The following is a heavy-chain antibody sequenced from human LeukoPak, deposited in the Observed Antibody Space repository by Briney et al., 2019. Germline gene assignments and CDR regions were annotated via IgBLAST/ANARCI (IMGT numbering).Heavy chain of an antibody. CDR1: GGSISSYY. V-gene: IGHV4-59*01. Sequence: SETLSLTCTVSGGSISSYYWSWIRQPPGKGLEWIGYIYYSGSTNYNPSLKSRVTISVDTSKNQFSLELSSVTAADTAVYYCARVLHYYDSSGYYSGLIDYWGQGTLVTVSS. CDR2: IYYSGST. D-gene: IGHD3-22*01. J-gene: IGHJ4*02. CDR3: ARVLHYYDSSGYYSGLIDY.